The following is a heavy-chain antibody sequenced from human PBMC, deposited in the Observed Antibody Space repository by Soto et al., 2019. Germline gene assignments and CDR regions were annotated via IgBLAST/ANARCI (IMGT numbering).Heavy chain of an antibody. CDR2: ISGSGGST. J-gene: IGHJ4*02. CDR3: AKDRGYYGWGSIGDFDY. V-gene: IGHV3-23*01. CDR1: GFTFSSYA. D-gene: IGHD3-10*01. Sequence: EVQLLESGGGLVQPGGSLRLSCAASGFTFSSYAMSWVRQAPGKGLEWVSAISGSGGSTYYADSVKGRFTISRENSKNTLYVQLNSLRAEATAVYYCAKDRGYYGWGSIGDFDYWGQGTMVTVSS.